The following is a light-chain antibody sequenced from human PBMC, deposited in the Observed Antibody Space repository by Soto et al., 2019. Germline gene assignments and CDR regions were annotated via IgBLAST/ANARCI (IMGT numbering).Light chain of an antibody. CDR1: QSIRSW. J-gene: IGKJ4*01. Sequence: DIQMTHSPSTLSASVGDRVSITCRASQSIRSWLAWYQQKPGKAPKLLISDASSLQSGVPSRFSGSGSGTDFTLTISSLQPEDFATYYCGLSHRTPLTSGGGTKVDI. CDR2: DAS. CDR3: GLSHRTPLT. V-gene: IGKV1-5*01.